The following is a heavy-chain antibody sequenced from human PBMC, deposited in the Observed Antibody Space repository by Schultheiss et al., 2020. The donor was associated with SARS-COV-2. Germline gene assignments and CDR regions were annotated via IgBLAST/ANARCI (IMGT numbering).Heavy chain of an antibody. V-gene: IGHV1-2*04. CDR1: GYTFTGYY. CDR3: ARGYDILTGYPGSSEYAFDI. Sequence: GESLKISCKASGYTFTGYYIHWVRQAPGQGLEWMGWINPNSGGTNYAQKFQGWVTMTRDTSISTAYMELSRLRSDDTAVYYCARGYDILTGYPGSSEYAFDIWGQGTMVTVSS. J-gene: IGHJ3*02. D-gene: IGHD3-9*01. CDR2: INPNSGGT.